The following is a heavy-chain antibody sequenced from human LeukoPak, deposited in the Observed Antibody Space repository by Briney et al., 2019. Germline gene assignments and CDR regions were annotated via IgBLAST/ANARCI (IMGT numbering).Heavy chain of an antibody. CDR3: ARHVPPGGYYYGMDV. Sequence: PSETLSLTCTVSGGSISSYYWSWIRQPPGKGLEWIGYIYYSGSTNYNPSLKSRVTISVDTSKNQFSLKLSSVTAADTAVYYCARHVPPGGYYYGMDVWGQGTTVTVSS. V-gene: IGHV4-59*08. CDR1: GGSISSYY. J-gene: IGHJ6*02. D-gene: IGHD3-10*02. CDR2: IYYSGST.